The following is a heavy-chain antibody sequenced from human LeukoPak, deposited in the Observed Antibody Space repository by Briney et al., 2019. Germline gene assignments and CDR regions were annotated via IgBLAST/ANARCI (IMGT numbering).Heavy chain of an antibody. CDR3: AKSPLGYCSGGSCYLYFDY. V-gene: IGHV3-23*01. CDR2: IGGGGTST. D-gene: IGHD2-15*01. Sequence: GGSLRLSCAASGFTFSSYAMSWVRQAPGKGLEWVSTIGGGGTSTYYADSVKGRFTVSRDNSKNTLYLQMNSLRAEDTATYYCAKSPLGYCSGGSCYLYFDYWGQGTLVTVSS. J-gene: IGHJ4*02. CDR1: GFTFSSYA.